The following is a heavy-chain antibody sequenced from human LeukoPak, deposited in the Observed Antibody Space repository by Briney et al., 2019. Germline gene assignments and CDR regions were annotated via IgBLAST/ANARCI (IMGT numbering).Heavy chain of an antibody. J-gene: IGHJ4*02. D-gene: IGHD3-3*01. CDR2: ISYDGSNK. CDR1: GFTFSSYA. V-gene: IGHV3-30-3*01. Sequence: GRSLRLSCAASGFTFSSYAMHWVRQAPGKGLEWVAVISYDGSNKYYADSVKGRFTISRDNSKNTLYLQMNSLRAEDTAVYYCARDFYDFWSGYYRTGFDYWGQGTLVTVSS. CDR3: ARDFYDFWSGYYRTGFDY.